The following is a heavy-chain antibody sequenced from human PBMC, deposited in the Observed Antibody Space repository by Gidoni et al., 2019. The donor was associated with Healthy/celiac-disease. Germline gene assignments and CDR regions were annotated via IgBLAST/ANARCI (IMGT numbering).Heavy chain of an antibody. J-gene: IGHJ4*02. CDR2: IYYSGST. V-gene: IGHV4-61*01. D-gene: IGHD3-10*01. CDR1: GGSVSSGSYH. CDR3: ARVVTRYYGSGTPDY. Sequence: QVQLQESGPGLVKPSETLSLTCTVSGGSVSSGSYHWSWIRQPPGKGLEWIGYIYYSGSTSYNPSLKSRVNISVDTSKNQFSLKLSSVTAADTAVYYCARVVTRYYGSGTPDYWGQGTLVTVSS.